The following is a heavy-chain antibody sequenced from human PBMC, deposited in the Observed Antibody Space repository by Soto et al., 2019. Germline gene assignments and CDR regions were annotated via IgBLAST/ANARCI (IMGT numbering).Heavy chain of an antibody. CDR1: GFTFSSYG. J-gene: IGHJ6*02. D-gene: IGHD5-18*01. CDR3: ASGGYSYGYRYYYYGMDV. V-gene: IGHV3-33*01. Sequence: PGGSLRLSCAASGFTFSSYGMHWVRQAPGKGLEWVAVIWYDGSNKYYADSVKGRFTTSRDNSKNTLYLQMNSLRAEDTAVYYCASGGYSYGYRYYYYGMDVWGQGTTVTVSS. CDR2: IWYDGSNK.